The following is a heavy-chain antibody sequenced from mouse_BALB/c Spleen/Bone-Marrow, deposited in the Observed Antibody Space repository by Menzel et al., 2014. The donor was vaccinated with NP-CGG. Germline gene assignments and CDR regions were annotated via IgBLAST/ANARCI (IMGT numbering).Heavy chain of an antibody. Sequence: EVKVVESGGGLVQPGGSRKLSCADSGFTFSSFGMHWVRQAPEKGLEWVAYISSGSSTIYYADTVMGRFTISRDNPKNTLFLQMTSLRSEDTAMYYCARAGGRSGYFDYRGQGTTLPVSS. J-gene: IGHJ2*01. CDR2: ISSGSSTI. CDR1: GFTFSSFG. V-gene: IGHV5-17*02. D-gene: IGHD1-1*02. CDR3: ARAGGRSGYFDY.